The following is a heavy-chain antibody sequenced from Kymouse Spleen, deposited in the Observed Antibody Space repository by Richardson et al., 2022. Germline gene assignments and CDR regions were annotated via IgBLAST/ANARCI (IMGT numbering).Heavy chain of an antibody. J-gene: IGHJ6*02. Sequence: QVQLQESGPGLVKPSQTLSLTCTVSGGSISSGGYYWSWIRQHPGKGLEWIGYIYYSGSTYYNPSLKSRVTISVDTSKNQFSLKLSSVTAADTAVYYCARDHGYCSSTSCFYYYYGMDVWGQGTTVTVSS. CDR3: ARDHGYCSSTSCFYYYYGMDV. CDR2: IYYSGST. D-gene: IGHD2-2*02. CDR1: GGSISSGGYY. V-gene: IGHV4-31*03.